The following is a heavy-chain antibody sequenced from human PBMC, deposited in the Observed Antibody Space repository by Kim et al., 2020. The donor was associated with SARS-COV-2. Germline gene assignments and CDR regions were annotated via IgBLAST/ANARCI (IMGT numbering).Heavy chain of an antibody. Sequence: GGSLRLSCAASGFTVISNYMTWVRQAPGKGLQWVSTIYAGGSTYYADSVKGRFTISIDNSKNTLYLEMNSLRGEETAMYYCAKSYYDSSGYANHFDHWGQGTLVTVSS. CDR1: GFTVISNY. CDR3: AKSYYDSSGYANHFDH. CDR2: IYAGGST. V-gene: IGHV3-53*01. J-gene: IGHJ4*02. D-gene: IGHD3-22*01.